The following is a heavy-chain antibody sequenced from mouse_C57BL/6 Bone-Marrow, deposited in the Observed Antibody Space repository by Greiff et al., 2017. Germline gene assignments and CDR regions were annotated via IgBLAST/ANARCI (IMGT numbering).Heavy chain of an antibody. D-gene: IGHD1-1*01. CDR2: IDPSDSET. Sequence: VQLQQPGAELVRPGSSVKLSCKASGYTFTSYCMHWVQQRPIQGLEWIGNIDPSDSETHYHQKFKDKATFTIDKSSSTAYMQLISLTSEDSAVYYLARSAVITTVVATYYAMDYWGQGTSVTVSS. CDR3: ARSAVITTVVATYYAMDY. CDR1: GYTFTSYC. V-gene: IGHV1-52*01. J-gene: IGHJ4*01.